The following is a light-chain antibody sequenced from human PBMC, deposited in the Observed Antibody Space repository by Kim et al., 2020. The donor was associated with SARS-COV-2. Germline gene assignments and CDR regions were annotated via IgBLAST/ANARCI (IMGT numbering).Light chain of an antibody. Sequence: ENVLTQSPGTLSLSPGERATLSCRASQSVSSSYLAWYQQKPGQAPRLLIYGASSRATGIPDRFSVSGSGTDFTLTISRLEPEDFAVYYCQQYGTSPYTFGQGTKLEI. CDR3: QQYGTSPYT. CDR2: GAS. CDR1: QSVSSSY. V-gene: IGKV3-20*01. J-gene: IGKJ2*01.